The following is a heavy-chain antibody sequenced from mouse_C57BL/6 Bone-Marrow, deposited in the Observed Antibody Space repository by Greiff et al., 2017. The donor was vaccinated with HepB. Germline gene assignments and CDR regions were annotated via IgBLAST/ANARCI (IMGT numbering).Heavy chain of an antibody. Sequence: VQLQQSGPELVKPGASVKISCKASGYSFTGYYMNWVKQSPEKSLEWIGEINPSTGGTTYNQKFKAKATLTVDKSSSTAYMQLKSLTSEDSAVYYCARDSSYGYVDYWGQGTTLTVSS. CDR2: INPSTGGT. V-gene: IGHV1-42*01. CDR3: ARDSSYGYVDY. CDR1: GYSFTGYY. J-gene: IGHJ2*01. D-gene: IGHD1-1*01.